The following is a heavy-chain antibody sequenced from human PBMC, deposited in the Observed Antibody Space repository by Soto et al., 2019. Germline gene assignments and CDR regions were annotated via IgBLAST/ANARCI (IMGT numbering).Heavy chain of an antibody. CDR1: GFTFSNYA. J-gene: IGHJ3*02. CDR3: AKGVGRDGYSHDAFDI. CDR2: ISGSGGST. Sequence: EVQLLESGGGLVQPGGSLRLSCAASGFTFSNYAMSWVRQAPGKGLEWVSAISGSGGSTYYADSVKGRFTISRDNSKNTLYLQMNSLRAEDTAVYYCAKGVGRDGYSHDAFDIWGQGTMVTVSS. V-gene: IGHV3-23*01. D-gene: IGHD5-18*01.